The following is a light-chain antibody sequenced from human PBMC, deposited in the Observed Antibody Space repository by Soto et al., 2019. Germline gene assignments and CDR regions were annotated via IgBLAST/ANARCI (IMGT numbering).Light chain of an antibody. J-gene: IGKJ1*01. CDR2: KAT. CDR1: QRIDTW. CDR3: QEYETFSPWT. Sequence: DVQVTQSPSILSASIGDRVTITCRASQRIDTWLAWYQQKPGTAPKLLIYKATILQSGVPSRFSGSVSGTEFTLAISSLQPDDFATYYCQEYETFSPWTFGQGTKVDI. V-gene: IGKV1-5*03.